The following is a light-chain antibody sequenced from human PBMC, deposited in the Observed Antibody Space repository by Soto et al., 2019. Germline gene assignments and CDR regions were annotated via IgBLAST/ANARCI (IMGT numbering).Light chain of an antibody. V-gene: IGKV1-5*01. CDR1: QSISSW. CDR2: DTS. CDR3: QQYNSYPIT. Sequence: DIQMTQSPSTLSASVGDRVTITFRSSQSISSWLAWYQQKPGKAPKLLIYDTSSVESGVPSRFSGSGSGTEFTLTISSLQPDDFATYYCQQYNSYPITIGQGTRLEIK. J-gene: IGKJ5*01.